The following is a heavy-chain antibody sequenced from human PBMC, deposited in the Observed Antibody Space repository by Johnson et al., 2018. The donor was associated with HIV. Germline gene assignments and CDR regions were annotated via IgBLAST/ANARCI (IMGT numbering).Heavy chain of an antibody. Sequence: VQLVESGGGLIQPGESLRLSCAASGFTVSTYHMSWVRQAPGKGLEWVANIKQDGSETHYVDSVKGRFTISRDNAKNSLYLQMNSLRVEDTAVDYCARDRTIHDAFDIWGQGTMVTVSS. CDR1: GFTVSTYH. CDR2: IKQDGSET. D-gene: IGHD5-18*01. J-gene: IGHJ3*02. V-gene: IGHV3-7*03. CDR3: ARDRTIHDAFDI.